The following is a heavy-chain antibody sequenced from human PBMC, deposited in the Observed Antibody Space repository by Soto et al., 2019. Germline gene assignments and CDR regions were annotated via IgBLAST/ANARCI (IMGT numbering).Heavy chain of an antibody. CDR3: AQRQTYCGGDCYSVDY. Sequence: GGSLRLSCAASGFTFSSYAMSWVRQAPGKGREWVSAISVSGGSTYYADSVKVRFTISRDNSKNTLYLQMNRLRAEHTAVYYCAQRQTYCGGDCYSVDYWGQGTLVTVSS. CDR1: GFTFSSYA. V-gene: IGHV3-23*01. J-gene: IGHJ4*02. D-gene: IGHD2-21*02. CDR2: ISVSGGST.